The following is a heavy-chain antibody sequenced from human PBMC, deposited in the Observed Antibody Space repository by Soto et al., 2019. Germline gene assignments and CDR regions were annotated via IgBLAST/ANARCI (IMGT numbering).Heavy chain of an antibody. D-gene: IGHD3-22*01. CDR1: GYSFAGYW. CDR2: IDPSDSQT. V-gene: IGHV5-10-1*01. CDR3: ARQIYDSDTGPNFQYSFDS. J-gene: IGHJ4*02. Sequence: GQSLKISCKGSGYSFAGYWITWVRQKPGKGLEWMGRIDPSDSQTYYSPSFRGHVTISATKSITTVFLQWSSLRASDTAMYYCARQIYDSDTGPNFQYSFDSWGQGTPGTLS.